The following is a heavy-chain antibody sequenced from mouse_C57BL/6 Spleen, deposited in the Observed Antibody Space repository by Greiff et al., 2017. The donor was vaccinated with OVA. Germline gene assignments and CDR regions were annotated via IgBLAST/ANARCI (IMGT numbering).Heavy chain of an antibody. CDR1: GYTFTSYW. D-gene: IGHD1-1*01. V-gene: IGHV1-50*01. J-gene: IGHJ2*01. CDR3: ARFITTVVVDY. CDR2: IDPSDSYT. Sequence: VQLQQSGAELVKPGASVKLSCKASGYTFTSYWMQWVKQRPGQGLEWIGEIDPSDSYTNYNQKFKGKATLTVDTSSSTAYMQLSSLTSEDSAVYYCARFITTVVVDYWGQGTTLTVSS.